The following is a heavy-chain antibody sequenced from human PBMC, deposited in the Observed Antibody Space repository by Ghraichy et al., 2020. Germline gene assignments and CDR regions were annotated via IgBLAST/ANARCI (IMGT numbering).Heavy chain of an antibody. J-gene: IGHJ4*02. CDR1: GFTFSSYW. CDR2: IKQDGSEK. CDR3: ARLWWPLGYFDY. Sequence: GGSLRLSCAASGFTFSSYWMTWVRQAPGKGLEWVANIKQDGSEKYYVDSVKGRFTISRDNAKNSLFLQINSLRAEDTAVYYCARLWWPLGYFDYWGQGTLVTVSS. V-gene: IGHV3-7*01. D-gene: IGHD2-8*02.